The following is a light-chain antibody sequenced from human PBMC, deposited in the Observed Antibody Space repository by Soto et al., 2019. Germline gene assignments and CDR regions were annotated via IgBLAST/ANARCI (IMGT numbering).Light chain of an antibody. V-gene: IGLV2-18*01. CDR2: DAS. CDR3: SLYTSENTYV. J-gene: IGLJ1*01. CDR1: STDFVSYNR. Sequence: QSALTQPPSVSGSPGQSVTISCTGTSTDFVSYNRVSWYQQPPGTAPKLIIYDASNRTSGVPDRFSGSKSGNTASLTISGLQAADEADYYCSLYTSENTYVFGTGTKLPVL.